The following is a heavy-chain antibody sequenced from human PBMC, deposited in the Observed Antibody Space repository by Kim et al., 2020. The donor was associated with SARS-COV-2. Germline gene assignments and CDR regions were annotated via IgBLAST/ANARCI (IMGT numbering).Heavy chain of an antibody. Sequence: GGSLRLSCAASGFTFSSYSMNWVRQAPGKGLEWVSSISSSSSYIYYADSVKGRFTISRDNAKNSLYLQMNSLRAEDTAVYYCARDEGQLVRYYYYGMDVWGQGTTVTVSS. CDR3: ARDEGQLVRYYYYGMDV. D-gene: IGHD6-6*01. CDR1: GFTFSSYS. J-gene: IGHJ6*02. V-gene: IGHV3-21*01. CDR2: ISSSSSYI.